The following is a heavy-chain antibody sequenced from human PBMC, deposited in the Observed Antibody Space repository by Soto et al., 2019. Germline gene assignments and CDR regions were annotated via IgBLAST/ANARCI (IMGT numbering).Heavy chain of an antibody. J-gene: IGHJ6*03. CDR1: GGSISSSSYY. V-gene: IGHV4-39*01. D-gene: IGHD5-12*01. CDR2: IYYSGST. CDR3: ARASNNGLFSAIVATINYYYYYMDV. Sequence: QLQLQESGPGLVKPSETLSLTCTVSGGSISSSSYYWGWIRQPPGKGLEWIGSIYYSGSTYYNPSLKSRVTISVDTSKNQFSLKLSSVTAADTAVYYCARASNNGLFSAIVATINYYYYYMDVWGKGTTVTVSS.